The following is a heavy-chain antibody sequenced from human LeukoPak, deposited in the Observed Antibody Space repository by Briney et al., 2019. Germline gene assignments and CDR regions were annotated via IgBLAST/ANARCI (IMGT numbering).Heavy chain of an antibody. Sequence: GGSLRLSCAASGFTFSSFAMSWVRQAPGKGLEWVSVISGSGGNTYYADSVKGRFTISRDNSKNTLYLQMNSLRAEDTAVYYCAKGRARIAAASDYRGQGTLVTASS. CDR2: ISGSGGNT. V-gene: IGHV3-23*01. J-gene: IGHJ4*02. CDR1: GFTFSSFA. D-gene: IGHD6-13*01. CDR3: AKGRARIAAASDY.